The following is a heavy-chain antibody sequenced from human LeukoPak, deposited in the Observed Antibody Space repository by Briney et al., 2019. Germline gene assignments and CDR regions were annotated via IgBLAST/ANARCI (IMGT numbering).Heavy chain of an antibody. CDR2: IYPYTGAT. Sequence: DSVTVSCKASGYTFSGTGWYLYWLRQAPGPGLECMGWIYPYTGATHYAQKFQGRVAMTSDTSISTAYMELSRLRPDDTAVYYCARDGPAQMVDFDYWGQGTLVTVSS. D-gene: IGHD3-10*01. CDR1: GYTFSGTGWY. CDR3: ARDGPAQMVDFDY. V-gene: IGHV1-2*02. J-gene: IGHJ4*02.